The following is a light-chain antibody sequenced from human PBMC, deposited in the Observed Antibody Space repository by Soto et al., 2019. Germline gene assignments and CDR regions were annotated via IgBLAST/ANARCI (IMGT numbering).Light chain of an antibody. CDR2: GAS. J-gene: IGKJ5*01. V-gene: IGKV3-15*01. CDR3: QQCGSSPIT. Sequence: EIGMTQSPATLSVSPVERATLSCRASQSVNINLAWYQQKPGQAPRLLIYGASTRATGLPARFSGSGSGTDFTLTISSLEPEDFAVYYCQQCGSSPITFGQGTRLEIK. CDR1: QSVNIN.